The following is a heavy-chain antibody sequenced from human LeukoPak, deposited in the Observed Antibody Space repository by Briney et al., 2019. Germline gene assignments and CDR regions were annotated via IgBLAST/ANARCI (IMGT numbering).Heavy chain of an antibody. Sequence: GGSLRLSCAASGFTFSTQSMNWIRQAPGKGLEWLSYISGSSSTMHFADSVKGRFTISRDNAKNSLYLQINSLRDEDTAVYYCARDGYSGSYYDYWGQGTLVTVSS. J-gene: IGHJ4*02. D-gene: IGHD1-26*01. CDR2: ISGSSSTM. V-gene: IGHV3-48*02. CDR3: ARDGYSGSYYDY. CDR1: GFTFSTQS.